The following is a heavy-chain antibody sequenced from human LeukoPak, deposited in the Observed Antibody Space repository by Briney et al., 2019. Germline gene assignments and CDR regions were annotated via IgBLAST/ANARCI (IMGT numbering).Heavy chain of an antibody. V-gene: IGHV1-46*01. D-gene: IGHD1-7*01. CDR3: ARGAGITATTRSPHSNYNYYYYWDF. Sequence: ASVKVSCKASGYTFTSYYMHWVRQAPGQGLEWMGIINPSSGSTSYAQKFQGRVTMTRDMSTSTVYMELSSLRSEDPAVYYCARGAGITATTRSPHSNYNYYYYWDFGGKGTRFTFSS. CDR1: GYTFTSYY. J-gene: IGHJ6*03. CDR2: INPSSGST.